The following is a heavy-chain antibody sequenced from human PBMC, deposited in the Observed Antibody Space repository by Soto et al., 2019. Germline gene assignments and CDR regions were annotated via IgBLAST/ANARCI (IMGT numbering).Heavy chain of an antibody. CDR2: IYCSGST. V-gene: IGHV4-31*03. D-gene: IGHD6-13*01. CDR3: ARGFSSSWRGLASFDY. CDR1: GGSISSGGYY. Sequence: PSETLSLTCTVSGGSISSGGYYWSWIRQHPGKGLEWIGYIYCSGSTYYNPSLKSRVTISVDTSKNQFSLKLSSVTAADTAVYYCARGFSSSWRGLASFDYWGQGTLVTVSS. J-gene: IGHJ4*02.